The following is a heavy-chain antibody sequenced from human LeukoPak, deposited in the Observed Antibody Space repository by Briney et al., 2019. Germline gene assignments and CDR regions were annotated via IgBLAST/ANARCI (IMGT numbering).Heavy chain of an antibody. CDR1: GFTFSSYG. V-gene: IGHV3-30*02. D-gene: IGHD4-23*01. J-gene: IGHJ4*02. Sequence: GGSLRLSCAASGFTFSSYGMHWVRQAPGKGLEWVAFIRYDGSNKYYADSVKGRFTISRDNSKNTLYLQMNSLRAEDTAVYYCAKDGPTVVTPGAFDYWGQGTLVTVSS. CDR3: AKDGPTVVTPGAFDY. CDR2: IRYDGSNK.